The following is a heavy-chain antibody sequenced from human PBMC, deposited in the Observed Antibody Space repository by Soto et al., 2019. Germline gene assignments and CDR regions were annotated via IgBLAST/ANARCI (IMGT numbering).Heavy chain of an antibody. J-gene: IGHJ4*02. CDR3: PRDAIPPRARDY. D-gene: IGHD2-21*01. CDR2: ISAYNGNT. V-gene: IGHV1-18*01. Sequence: QVQLVQSGADVKKPGASVKVSCKASGYTFTSYGISWVRQAPGQGLEWMGWISAYNGNTNYAQKLQGRVTMTTDTTTSKAYMELGSLSSDDKAVYYCPRDAIPPRARDYWGQRPLVTVSS. CDR1: GYTFTSYG.